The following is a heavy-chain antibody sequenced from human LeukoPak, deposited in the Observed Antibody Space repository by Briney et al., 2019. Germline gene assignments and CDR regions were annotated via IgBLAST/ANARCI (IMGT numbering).Heavy chain of an antibody. Sequence: GGSLRLSCAASGFTFSSYEMNWVRQAPGKGLEWVSYISSSGSTIYYADSVKGRFTISRDNAKNSLYLQMNSLRAEDTAVYYCARDRSYYGSGSTNSNYYYYYYMDVWGKGTTVTISS. J-gene: IGHJ6*03. D-gene: IGHD3-10*01. CDR2: ISSSGSTI. CDR1: GFTFSSYE. V-gene: IGHV3-48*03. CDR3: ARDRSYYGSGSTNSNYYYYYYMDV.